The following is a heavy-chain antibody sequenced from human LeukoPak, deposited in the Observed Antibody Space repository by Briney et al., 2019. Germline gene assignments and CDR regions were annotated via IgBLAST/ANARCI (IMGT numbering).Heavy chain of an antibody. CDR3: ARGVRVVRGVYYYYYYYYMDV. CDR1: GYTFTSYD. V-gene: IGHV1-8*03. CDR2: MNPNSGNT. D-gene: IGHD3-10*01. J-gene: IGHJ6*03. Sequence: ASVKVSCKASGYTFTSYDINWVRQATGQGLEWMGWMNPNSGNTGYAQKFQGRVTITRNTSISTAYMELSSLRSEDTAVYYCARGVRVVRGVYYYYYYYYMDVWGKGTTVTISS.